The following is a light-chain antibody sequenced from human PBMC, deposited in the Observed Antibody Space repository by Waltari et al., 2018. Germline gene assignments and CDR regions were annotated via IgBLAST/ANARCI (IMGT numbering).Light chain of an antibody. CDR1: NIARQS. CDR3: QLWDPKSDDPV. CDR2: GDK. V-gene: IGLV3-21*02. J-gene: IGLJ3*02. Sequence: SYVLTQPPSVSVAPGQTAKIPCDDENIARQSVQWYQLKPGQAPILIVFGDKNRPSGIPARFSGSNSGDTATLTITSVEAGDEADYYCQLWDPKSDDPVFGGGTKLTVL.